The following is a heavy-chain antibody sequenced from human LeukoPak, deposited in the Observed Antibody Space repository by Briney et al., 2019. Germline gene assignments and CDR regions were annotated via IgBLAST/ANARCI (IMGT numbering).Heavy chain of an antibody. V-gene: IGHV3-15*01. CDR1: GLTFSSYA. CDR2: IKRKTDAGTT. J-gene: IGHJ4*02. D-gene: IGHD3-22*01. Sequence: KPGGSLRLSCAASGLTFSSYAVSWVRQAPGKGLEWVGRIKRKTDAGTTDYAAPVKGRFTISRDDSKNTLYLQMNSLKTEDTAVYYCITDGSYYDSSGRPDYWGQGTLVTVSS. CDR3: ITDGSYYDSSGRPDY.